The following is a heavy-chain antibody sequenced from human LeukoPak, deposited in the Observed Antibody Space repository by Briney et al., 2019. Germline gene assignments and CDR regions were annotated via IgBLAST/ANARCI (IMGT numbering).Heavy chain of an antibody. CDR3: AELGITMIGGV. CDR2: ISSSGITI. CDR1: GFIFSRYE. V-gene: IGHV3-48*03. J-gene: IGHJ6*04. D-gene: IGHD3-10*02. Sequence: GGSLRLSWAAAGFIFSRYEMNWIRKAPGKGLASVSYISSSGITIYYGVSVKGRFTISRDTALTPLHLQMNSLRAEDTAVYYCAELGITMIGGVWGKGTTVTVSS.